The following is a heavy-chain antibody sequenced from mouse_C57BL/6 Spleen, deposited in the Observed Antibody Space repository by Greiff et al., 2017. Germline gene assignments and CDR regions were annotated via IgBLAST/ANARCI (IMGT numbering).Heavy chain of an antibody. J-gene: IGHJ1*03. D-gene: IGHD1-1*01. Sequence: VQLQQPGAELVRPGSSVKLSCKASGYTFTSYWMDWVKQRPGQGLEWIGNIYPSDSETHYNQKFKDKATLTVDKSSSTAYMQLSSLTSEDSAVYYCAREGGYYGSSYDWYFDVWGTGTTVTVSS. CDR3: AREGGYYGSSYDWYFDV. CDR2: IYPSDSET. V-gene: IGHV1-61*01. CDR1: GYTFTSYW.